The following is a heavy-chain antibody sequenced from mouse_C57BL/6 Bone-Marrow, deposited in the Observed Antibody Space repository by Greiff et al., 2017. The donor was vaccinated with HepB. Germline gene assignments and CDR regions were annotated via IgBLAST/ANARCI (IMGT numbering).Heavy chain of an antibody. CDR2: IYPRSGNT. CDR1: GYTFTSYG. CDR3: ANQHYGSSYDYFDY. Sequence: QVQLQQSGAELARPGASVKLSCKASGYTFTSYGISWVKQRTGQGLEWIGEIYPRSGNTYYNEKFKGKATLTADKSSSTAYMELRSLTSEDSAVYFCANQHYGSSYDYFDYWGQGTTLTVSS. D-gene: IGHD1-1*01. V-gene: IGHV1-81*01. J-gene: IGHJ2*01.